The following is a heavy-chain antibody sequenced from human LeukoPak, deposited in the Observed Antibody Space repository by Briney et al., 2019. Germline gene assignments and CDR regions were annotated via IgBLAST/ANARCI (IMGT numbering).Heavy chain of an antibody. J-gene: IGHJ6*04. CDR3: ARGRPSYYYYGMDV. V-gene: IGHV1-18*04. CDR2: ISAYNGNT. CDR1: GYTFTGYG. Sequence: GASVKVSCKASGYTFTGYGISWVRQAPGQGLEWMGWISAYNGNTNYAQKLQGRVTMTTDTSTSTAYMELRSLRSDDTAVYYCARGRPSYYYYGMDVWGKGTTVTVSS.